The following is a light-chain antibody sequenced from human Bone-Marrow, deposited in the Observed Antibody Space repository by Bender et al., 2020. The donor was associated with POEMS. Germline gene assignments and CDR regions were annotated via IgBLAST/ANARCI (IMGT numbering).Light chain of an antibody. CDR3: QTWDTDREV. CDR2: VHTDGSH. J-gene: IGLJ7*01. Sequence: QVVLTQSPSASASLGASVKLTCTLSSGHSNYAIAWHQQQPEKGPRYLMKVHTDGSHIKGDGIPDRFSGSSSGTERYLTISSLRSEDEADYYCQTWDTDREVFGGGTQLTVL. V-gene: IGLV4-69*01. CDR1: SGHSNYA.